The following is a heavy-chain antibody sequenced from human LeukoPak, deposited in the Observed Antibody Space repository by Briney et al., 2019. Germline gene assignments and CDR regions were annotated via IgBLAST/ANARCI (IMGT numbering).Heavy chain of an antibody. Sequence: SVKVSCKASGGTFSSYAISWVRQAPGQGLEWMGRIIPILGIANYAQKFQGRVTITADKSTSTAYMELSSLRSEDTAVYYCARLYVLGGGAPDYWGQGTLVTVSS. J-gene: IGHJ4*02. CDR3: ARLYVLGGGAPDY. CDR1: GGTFSSYA. V-gene: IGHV1-69*04. CDR2: IIPILGIA. D-gene: IGHD2-8*01.